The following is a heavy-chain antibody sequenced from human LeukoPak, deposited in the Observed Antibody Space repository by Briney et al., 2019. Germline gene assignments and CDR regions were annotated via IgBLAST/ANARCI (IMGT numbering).Heavy chain of an antibody. CDR1: GYTLTSYD. CDR2: MNPNSGNT. CDR3: ARGAEFYYYYYYMDV. Sequence: ASVKVSCKASGYTLTSYDINWVRQATGQGLEWMGWMNPNSGNTGYAQKFQGRVTMTRNTSISTAYMELSSLRSEDTAVYYCARGAEFYYYYYYMDVWGKGTTVTVSS. J-gene: IGHJ6*03. V-gene: IGHV1-8*01.